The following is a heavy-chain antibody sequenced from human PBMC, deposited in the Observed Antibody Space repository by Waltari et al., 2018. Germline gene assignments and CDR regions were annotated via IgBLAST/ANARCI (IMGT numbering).Heavy chain of an antibody. CDR3: ARDISGSYSADY. CDR1: GYSISSGYY. J-gene: IGHJ4*02. D-gene: IGHD3-22*01. Sequence: QVQLQESGPGLVKPSETLSLTCAVSGYSISSGYYWGWIRQPPGKGLEWIGSIYHSGRTYYNPSLKSRVTISVDTSKNQFSLKLSSVTAADTAVYYCARDISGSYSADYWGQGTLVTVSS. CDR2: IYHSGRT. V-gene: IGHV4-38-2*02.